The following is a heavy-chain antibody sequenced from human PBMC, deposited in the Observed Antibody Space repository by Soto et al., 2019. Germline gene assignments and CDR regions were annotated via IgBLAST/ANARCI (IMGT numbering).Heavy chain of an antibody. Sequence: QVQLQESGPGLVKPSETLSLTCTVSGGSITNYYWSWIRQPPGKVLEWIVYIYYSGTTNYNPSLKSRVTISVDTSKNQFSLKLSSVTAGDTAVYYCASWWAIKGYFTYWGQGSLVTVSS. CDR1: GGSITNYY. CDR3: ASWWAIKGYFTY. D-gene: IGHD2-15*01. CDR2: IYYSGTT. V-gene: IGHV4-59*08. J-gene: IGHJ4*02.